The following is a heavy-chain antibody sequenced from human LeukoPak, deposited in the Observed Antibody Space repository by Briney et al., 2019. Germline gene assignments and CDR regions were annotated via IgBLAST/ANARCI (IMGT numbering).Heavy chain of an antibody. CDR2: INSDGTST. V-gene: IGHV3-74*01. D-gene: IGHD5-18*01. CDR3: ARGNYGYGNFDY. CDR1: GFTLSRFW. J-gene: IGHJ4*02. Sequence: GGSLRLSCAASGFTLSRFWMHWVRQAPGKGLVWVSRINSDGTSTSYADSVKGRFTISKDNAKITLYLQMNSLRADDTAVYYCARGNYGYGNFDYWGQGTLVTVSS.